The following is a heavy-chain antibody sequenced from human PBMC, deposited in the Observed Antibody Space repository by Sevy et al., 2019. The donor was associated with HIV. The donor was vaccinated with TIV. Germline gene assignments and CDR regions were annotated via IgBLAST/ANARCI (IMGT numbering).Heavy chain of an antibody. CDR3: AREGCTKPHDY. CDR1: GFTFSKYS. J-gene: IGHJ4*02. D-gene: IGHD2-8*01. CDR2: LSFGCGET. V-gene: IGHV3-23*01. Sequence: GGSLRLSCAASGFTFSKYSMSWVRQPPGKGLEWVSTLSFGCGETNYADSGKGRFTISSDNSKSSVYLQMNNLRPEDTAVYYCAREGCTKPHDYWGQGTLVTVSS.